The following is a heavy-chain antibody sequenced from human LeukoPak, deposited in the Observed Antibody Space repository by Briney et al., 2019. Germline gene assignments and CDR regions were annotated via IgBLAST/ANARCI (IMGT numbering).Heavy chain of an antibody. V-gene: IGHV3-74*01. J-gene: IGHJ4*02. D-gene: IGHD1-1*01. CDR3: AGGYATFDY. Sequence: GGSLRLSCAASGFTFNTYWMHWVRQAPGKGLVWVSRISTDGSTTHYADSVKGRFTISRDNAKNTLYLQMNSLGGEDTAVYYCAGGYATFDYWGQGALVTVSS. CDR1: GFTFNTYW. CDR2: ISTDGSTT.